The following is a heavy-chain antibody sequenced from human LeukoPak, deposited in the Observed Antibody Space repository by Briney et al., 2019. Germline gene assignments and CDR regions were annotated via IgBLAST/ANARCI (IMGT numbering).Heavy chain of an antibody. J-gene: IGHJ2*01. V-gene: IGHV3-48*04. Sequence: GGSLRLSCAASGFTFSSYSMNWVRQAPGKGLEWVSYISSSSSTIYYADSVKGRFTISRDNAKSSLYLQMNSLRAEDTAVYYCARVYRVIVVVITTNDWYFDLWGRGTLVTVSS. CDR1: GFTFSSYS. D-gene: IGHD3-22*01. CDR2: ISSSSSTI. CDR3: ARVYRVIVVVITTNDWYFDL.